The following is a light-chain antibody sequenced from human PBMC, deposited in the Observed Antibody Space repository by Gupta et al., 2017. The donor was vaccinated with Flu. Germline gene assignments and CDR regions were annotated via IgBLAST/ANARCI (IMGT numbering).Light chain of an antibody. CDR1: QSISRW. CDR3: QQSGGS. Sequence: DIQMTQSPSTLSASVGDRVTITCRASQSISRWLAWYQQKPGKAPKLLIFMASTLQSGVPSRVSGSGSGTEFTLTISSLQPDDSATYYCQQSGGSFGQGTKLEIK. V-gene: IGKV1-5*03. CDR2: MAS. J-gene: IGKJ2*03.